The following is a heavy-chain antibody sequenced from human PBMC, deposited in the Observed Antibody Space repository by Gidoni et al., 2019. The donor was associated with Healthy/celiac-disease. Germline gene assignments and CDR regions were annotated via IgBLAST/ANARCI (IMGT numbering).Heavy chain of an antibody. CDR3: ARDSGFYGDYGVDY. CDR2: IYTSGST. J-gene: IGHJ4*02. D-gene: IGHD4-17*01. Sequence: QVQLQESGPGLVKPSQTLSLTCTVTDGSISSGSYYWSWIRQPAGKGLEWIGRIYTSGSTNYNPALKSRVTISVDTSKNQFSLKLSSVTAADTAVYYCARDSGFYGDYGVDYWGQGTLVTVSS. V-gene: IGHV4-61*02. CDR1: DGSISSGSYY.